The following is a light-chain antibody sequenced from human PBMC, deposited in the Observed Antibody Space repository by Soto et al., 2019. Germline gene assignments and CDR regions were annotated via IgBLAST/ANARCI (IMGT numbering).Light chain of an antibody. CDR3: MQGTHWPWT. CDR1: QSLVHSDGNTY. V-gene: IGKV2-30*02. CDR2: KVS. Sequence: VVLTQSPLSLPATLGHRSSISCRTSQSLVHSDGNTYLSWFQQRPGQSPRRLIYKVSDRDSGVPDRFSGSGSGTDFTLQISRVEAEDVGVYYCMQGTHWPWTLGQGTKVDIK. J-gene: IGKJ1*01.